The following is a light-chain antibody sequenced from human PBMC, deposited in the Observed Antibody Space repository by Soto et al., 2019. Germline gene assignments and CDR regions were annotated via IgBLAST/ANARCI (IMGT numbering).Light chain of an antibody. CDR3: CSYGVRSTYV. Sequence: QSALTQPASVSGSPGQSITISCTGTSSDVGGYNYVSWYQQHPGKAPKLMIYEVSKRPTGVSNRFSGSKSANTASLTISGLQPEDEAEYYCCSYGVRSTYVFGGGTKLTVL. V-gene: IGLV2-23*02. CDR1: SSDVGGYNY. CDR2: EVS. J-gene: IGLJ3*02.